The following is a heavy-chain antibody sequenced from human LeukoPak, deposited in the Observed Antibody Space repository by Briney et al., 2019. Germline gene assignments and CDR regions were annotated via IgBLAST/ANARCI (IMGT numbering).Heavy chain of an antibody. CDR1: GFTFSYYS. CDR3: TGGRRDGYTPSYYFDY. V-gene: IGHV3-49*04. J-gene: IGHJ4*02. CDR2: IRSKAYRGTT. D-gene: IGHD5-24*01. Sequence: GGSLRLSCAASGFTFSYYSMNWVRQAPGKGLEWVGFIRSKAYRGTTEYAASVKGRFTISRDDSKSIAYLQMDSLKTEDTAVYYCTGGRRDGYTPSYYFDYWGQGTLVTVSS.